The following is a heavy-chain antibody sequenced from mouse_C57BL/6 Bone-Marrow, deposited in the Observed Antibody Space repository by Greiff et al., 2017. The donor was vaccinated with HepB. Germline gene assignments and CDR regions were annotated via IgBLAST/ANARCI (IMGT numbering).Heavy chain of an antibody. V-gene: IGHV14-4*01. J-gene: IGHJ4*01. CDR2: IDPENGDT. CDR1: GFNIKDDY. CDR3: TTRLDAMDY. Sequence: VKLQQSGAELVRPGASVKLSCTASGFNIKDDYMHWVKQRPEQGLEWIGWIDPENGDTEYASKFQGKATITADTSSNTAYLQLSSLTSEDTAVYYCTTRLDAMDYWGQGTSVTVSS.